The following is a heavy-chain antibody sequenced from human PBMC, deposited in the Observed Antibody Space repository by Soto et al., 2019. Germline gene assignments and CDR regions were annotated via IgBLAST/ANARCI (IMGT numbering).Heavy chain of an antibody. CDR3: VRGASLNFDY. CDR1: GFTCDDYG. Sequence: GGSLRLSCAASGFTCDDYGLSWARQAPGKGLEWVSGVNWNGGSTGYADSVKGRFTISRDNAKNSLYLQMNSLRAEDTAFYYCVRGASLNFDYWGQGTLVTGSS. CDR2: VNWNGGST. D-gene: IGHD1-26*01. J-gene: IGHJ4*02. V-gene: IGHV3-20*04.